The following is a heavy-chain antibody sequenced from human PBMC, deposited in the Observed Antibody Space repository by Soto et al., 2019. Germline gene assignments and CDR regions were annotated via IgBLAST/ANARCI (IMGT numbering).Heavy chain of an antibody. CDR3: ATRDNSKFY. Sequence: QVQLQESGPGLVKPSGTLSLTCAVSGVSISSHDWWTWVRQPPGKGLEWIGESHQSGSTNYNSSLESRVTIEVDTSKNQFSLKLRSVTVADTAVYYYATRDNSKFYWGQGTLVTVSS. V-gene: IGHV4-4*02. CDR1: GVSISSHDW. D-gene: IGHD6-13*01. CDR2: SHQSGST. J-gene: IGHJ4*02.